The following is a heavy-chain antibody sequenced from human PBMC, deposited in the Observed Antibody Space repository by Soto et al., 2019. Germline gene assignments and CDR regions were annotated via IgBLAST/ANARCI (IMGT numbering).Heavy chain of an antibody. CDR2: IDPSDSYT. D-gene: IGHD1-26*01. V-gene: IGHV5-10-1*01. Sequence: EVQLVPSGAEVKKPGESLRISCKGSGYSFTSYWISWVRQMPGKGLEWMGRIDPSDSYTNYSPSFQGHVTISADKSITTAYLPWSSLKASDTAMSYCATHVVGARAWVEDPPWGQGTLVTVSS. J-gene: IGHJ5*02. CDR3: ATHVVGARAWVEDPP. CDR1: GYSFTSYW.